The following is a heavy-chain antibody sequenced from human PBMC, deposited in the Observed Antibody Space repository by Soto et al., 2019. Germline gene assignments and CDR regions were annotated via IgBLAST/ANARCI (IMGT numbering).Heavy chain of an antibody. V-gene: IGHV1-69*02. CDR3: ARGGERFGELPYCYYYLDV. CDR1: GGTFSSYT. Sequence: QVQLVQSGAEVKKPGSSVKVSCKASGGTFSSYTISWVRQAPGQGLEWMGRIIPILGIANYAQKFQGRVTITADKSTSTAYMEQSSLRSEDTAVYYCARGGERFGELPYCYYYLDVWGKGTTVTVSS. J-gene: IGHJ6*03. D-gene: IGHD3-10*01. CDR2: IIPILGIA.